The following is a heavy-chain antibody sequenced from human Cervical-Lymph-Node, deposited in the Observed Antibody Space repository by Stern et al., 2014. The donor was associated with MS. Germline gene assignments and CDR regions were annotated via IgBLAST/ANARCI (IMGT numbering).Heavy chain of an antibody. J-gene: IGHJ3*02. V-gene: IGHV4-31*03. CDR3: ARGRQYYYASGSSPPDAFDI. CDR2: IYYSGST. CDR1: GGSISSGADY. Sequence: QLQLQGSGPGLVKPSQTLSLTCTVSGGSISSGADYWNWIRQHPGKGLEWIGYIYYSGSTEYNPSLKRRVIISADTSKKQFSLKLRSVTAADTAVYYCARGRQYYYASGSSPPDAFDIWGQGTMVTVSS. D-gene: IGHD3-10*01.